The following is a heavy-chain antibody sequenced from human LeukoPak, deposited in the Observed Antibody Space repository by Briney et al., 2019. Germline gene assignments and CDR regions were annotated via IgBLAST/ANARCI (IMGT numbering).Heavy chain of an antibody. J-gene: IGHJ3*02. CDR1: GGTFSSYA. D-gene: IGHD5-18*01. CDR2: IIPIFGTA. Sequence: ASVKVSCKASGGTFSSYAISWVRQAPGQGLEWMGGIIPIFGTANYAQKFQGRVTITTDESTSTAYMELSSLRSEDTAVYYCARDASDTAMDNDAFDIWGQGTMVTVSS. V-gene: IGHV1-69*05. CDR3: ARDASDTAMDNDAFDI.